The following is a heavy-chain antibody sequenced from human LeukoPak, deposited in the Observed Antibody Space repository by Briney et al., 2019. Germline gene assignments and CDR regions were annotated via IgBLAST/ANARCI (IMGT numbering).Heavy chain of an antibody. J-gene: IGHJ4*02. Sequence: GGSLRLSCAASGFTFSSYGMHWVRQAPGKGLEWVAVISYDGSNKYYADSVKGRFTISRDNSKNTLYLQMNSLRAEDTAVYYCARTTVVTPGGGPFDYWGQGTLVTVSS. V-gene: IGHV3-30*03. D-gene: IGHD4-23*01. CDR3: ARTTVVTPGGGPFDY. CDR2: ISYDGSNK. CDR1: GFTFSSYG.